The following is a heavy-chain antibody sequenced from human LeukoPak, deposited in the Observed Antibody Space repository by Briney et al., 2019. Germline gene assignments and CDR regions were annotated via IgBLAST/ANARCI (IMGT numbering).Heavy chain of an antibody. J-gene: IGHJ5*02. CDR1: GFTFSSYS. V-gene: IGHV3-7*01. Sequence: GGSLRLSCAASGFTFSSYSMNWVRQAPGKGLEWVANVNPDGSEKYYLDSVKGRFTISRDNTKNSLYLQMNSLRPEDTAVYYCAREEWWFDPWGQGTLVTVSS. D-gene: IGHD2-8*01. CDR3: AREEWWFDP. CDR2: VNPDGSEK.